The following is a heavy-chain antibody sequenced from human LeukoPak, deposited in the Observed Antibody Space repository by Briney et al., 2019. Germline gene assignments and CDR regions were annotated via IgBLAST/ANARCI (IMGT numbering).Heavy chain of an antibody. D-gene: IGHD1-26*01. CDR3: ARDGGRYYFAFDI. V-gene: IGHV1-18*01. CDR1: GYTFTNYG. J-gene: IGHJ3*02. Sequence: ASVKVSCKASGYTFTNYGISRVRQAPGQGLEWMGWISAYNGNTNYAQKLQGRVSMTTDTSTTTAYMELRSLRSDDTAVYYCARDGGRYYFAFDIWGQGTMVTVSS. CDR2: ISAYNGNT.